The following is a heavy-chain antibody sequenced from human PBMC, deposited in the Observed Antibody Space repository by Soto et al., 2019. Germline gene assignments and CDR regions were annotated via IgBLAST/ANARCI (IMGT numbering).Heavy chain of an antibody. D-gene: IGHD3-3*01. V-gene: IGHV4-31*03. CDR3: ARFASHAGMYYDFWSGAPAAAGAFDI. J-gene: IGHJ3*02. CDR2: IYYSGST. CDR1: GGSISSGGYY. Sequence: SETLSLTCTVSGGSISSGGYYWSWIRQHPGKGLEWIGYIYYSGSTYYNPSLKSRVTISVDTSKNRFSLKLSSVTAAVTAVYYCARFASHAGMYYDFWSGAPAAAGAFDIWGQGTMGTV.